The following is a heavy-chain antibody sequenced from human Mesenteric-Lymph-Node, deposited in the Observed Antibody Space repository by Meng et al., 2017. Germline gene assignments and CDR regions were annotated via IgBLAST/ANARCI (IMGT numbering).Heavy chain of an antibody. CDR1: GFTFDDYA. J-gene: IGHJ4*02. V-gene: IGHV3-43D*04. CDR3: AVHHNLNYYGSEYSLVPDY. D-gene: IGHD3-10*01. CDR2: ISWDGGST. Sequence: GESLKISCAASGFTFDDYAMHWVRQAPGKGLEWVSLISWDGGSTYYADSVKGRFTISRDNAKNSLYLQMNSLRAEDTAIYYCAVHHNLNYYGSEYSLVPDYWGQGTLVTVSS.